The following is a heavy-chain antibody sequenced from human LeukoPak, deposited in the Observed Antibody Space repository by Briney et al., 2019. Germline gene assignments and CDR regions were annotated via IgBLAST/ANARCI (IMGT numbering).Heavy chain of an antibody. Sequence: SETLSLTCAVYGGSFSGYYWSWIRQPPGKGLEWIGYIYYSGSTYYNPSLKSRVTISVDTSKNQFSLKLSSVTAADTAVYYCARGAPLYFDYWGQGTLVTVSS. CDR1: GGSFSGYY. V-gene: IGHV4-34*01. CDR2: IYYSGST. J-gene: IGHJ4*02. CDR3: ARGAPLYFDY.